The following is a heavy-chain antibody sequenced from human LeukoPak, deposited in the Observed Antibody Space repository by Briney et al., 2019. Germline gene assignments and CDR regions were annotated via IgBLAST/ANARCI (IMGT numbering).Heavy chain of an antibody. CDR2: IYYTGST. CDR3: ARLSFSSGWYGDTFDV. V-gene: IGHV4-39*01. CDR1: GGSTSSSSYW. J-gene: IGHJ3*01. Sequence: PSETLSLTCTVSGGSTSSSSYWWGWIRLPPGKGLEWIGNIYYTGSTYYNPSLESRTAMSVDTSKNQFSLNLNSVTAADTALYLCARLSFSSGWYGDTFDVWGQGTMVSVSS. D-gene: IGHD6-19*01.